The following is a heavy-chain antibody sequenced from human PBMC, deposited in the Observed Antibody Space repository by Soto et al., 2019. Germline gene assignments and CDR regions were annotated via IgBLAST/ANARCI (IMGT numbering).Heavy chain of an antibody. V-gene: IGHV4-59*01. J-gene: IGHJ6*02. CDR3: ARVAHYDFWSGYYRTPYGMDV. D-gene: IGHD3-3*01. CDR1: GGSTSGYY. CDR2: IYYSGST. Sequence: SETLSLTCTVSGGSTSGYYWSWIRQPPGKGLEWIGYIYYSGSTNYNPSLKSRVTISVDTSKNQFSLKLSSVTAADTAVYYCARVAHYDFWSGYYRTPYGMDVWGQGTTVTVSS.